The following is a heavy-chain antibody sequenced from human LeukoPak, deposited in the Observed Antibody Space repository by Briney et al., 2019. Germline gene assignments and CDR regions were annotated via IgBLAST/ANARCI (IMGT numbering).Heavy chain of an antibody. Sequence: GASVKVSCKASGYTFTGYYMHWVRQAPGQGLEWMGWINPNSGGTNYAQKFQGRVTMTRDTSISTAYMELSRLRSDDTAVYYCARLYCSSTSCYTGPFDYWGQGTLVTVSS. CDR2: INPNSGGT. CDR1: GYTFTGYY. D-gene: IGHD2-2*02. V-gene: IGHV1-2*02. CDR3: ARLYCSSTSCYTGPFDY. J-gene: IGHJ4*02.